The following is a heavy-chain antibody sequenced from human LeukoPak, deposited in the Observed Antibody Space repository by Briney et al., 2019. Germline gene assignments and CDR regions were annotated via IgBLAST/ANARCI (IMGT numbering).Heavy chain of an antibody. Sequence: ASVKVSCKASRYTFTGYYMHWVRQAPGQGLEWMGWINPNSGGANYAQRFQGRVTMTRGTSISTAYMELNRLRSDDTAVYYCARVPLSTECTGGSCYEREFDYWGQGTLVSVSS. CDR3: ARVPLSTECTGGSCYEREFDY. J-gene: IGHJ4*02. D-gene: IGHD2-15*01. CDR1: RYTFTGYY. CDR2: INPNSGGA. V-gene: IGHV1-2*02.